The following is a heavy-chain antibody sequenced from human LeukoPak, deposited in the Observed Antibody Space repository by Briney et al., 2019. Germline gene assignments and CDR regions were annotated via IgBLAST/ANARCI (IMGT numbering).Heavy chain of an antibody. J-gene: IGHJ5*02. V-gene: IGHV1-2*02. CDR1: GYTFTGYY. Sequence: ASVKVSCKASGYTFTGYYLHWVRQAPGQGLEWMGWINPNSGDTNYAPKFQGRVTMTRDTSISTAYMGLSSLRSDDAAVYFCARIAAAAINWFDPWGQGTLVTVSS. CDR3: ARIAAAAINWFDP. D-gene: IGHD6-13*01. CDR2: INPNSGDT.